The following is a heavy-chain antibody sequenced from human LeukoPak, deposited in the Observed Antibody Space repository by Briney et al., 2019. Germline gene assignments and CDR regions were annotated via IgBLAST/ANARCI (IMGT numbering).Heavy chain of an antibody. D-gene: IGHD6-13*01. J-gene: IGHJ6*03. V-gene: IGHV3-21*01. CDR2: ITSSSTYI. CDR1: GFTFSSFG. Sequence: GGSLRLSCAASGFTFSSFGIHWVRQAPGKGLEWVSSITSSSTYIYYADSVKGRFTISRDNAKNSLYLQMSSLRAEDTALYYCARTTIATTGSFFYYFLDVWGKGTTVTVSS. CDR3: ARTTIATTGSFFYYFLDV.